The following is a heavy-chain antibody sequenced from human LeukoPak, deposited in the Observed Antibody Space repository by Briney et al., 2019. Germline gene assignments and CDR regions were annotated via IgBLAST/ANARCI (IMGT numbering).Heavy chain of an antibody. V-gene: IGHV3-9*01. J-gene: IGHJ4*02. CDR3: AKTRHYDILTGYAFDY. Sequence: GGSLRLSCAASRFTFDDYAMHWVRQAPGKGLEWVSGISWNSGRIGYADSVKGRFTISRDNAKNSLYLQMNSLRTEDTALYYCAKTRHYDILTGYAFDYWGQGTLVTVSS. CDR2: ISWNSGRI. D-gene: IGHD3-9*01. CDR1: RFTFDDYA.